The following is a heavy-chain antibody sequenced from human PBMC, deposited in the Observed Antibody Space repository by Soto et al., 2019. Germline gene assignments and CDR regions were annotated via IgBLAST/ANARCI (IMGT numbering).Heavy chain of an antibody. Sequence: QVQLVQSGAEVKKPGSSVKVSCKASGGTFSSYAISWVRQAPGQGLEWMGGIIPIFGTANYAQKFQGRVTVTAEETTRTAYLELGSLRSDDTAVYYCARNRKLVTYYYDSRGSPSGQWGQGTLVTVSS. D-gene: IGHD3-22*01. V-gene: IGHV1-69*01. CDR1: GGTFSSYA. CDR2: IIPIFGTA. CDR3: ARNRKLVTYYYDSRGSPSGQ. J-gene: IGHJ4*02.